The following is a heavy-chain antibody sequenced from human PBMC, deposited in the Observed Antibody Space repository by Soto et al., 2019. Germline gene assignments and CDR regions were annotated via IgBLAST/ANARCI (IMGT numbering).Heavy chain of an antibody. D-gene: IGHD4-17*01. CDR2: IYPGDSDT. V-gene: IGHV5-51*01. J-gene: IGHJ6*02. CDR1: GYSFTSYW. Sequence: EVQLVQSGAEVKKPGESLKISCKGSGYSFTSYWIGWVRQMPGKGLEWMGIIYPGDSDTRYSPSFQGQVTISADKSISTAYLQWSSLKASDTAMYYCARPPDYGDGDTNYYGMDVWGQGTTVTVSS. CDR3: ARPPDYGDGDTNYYGMDV.